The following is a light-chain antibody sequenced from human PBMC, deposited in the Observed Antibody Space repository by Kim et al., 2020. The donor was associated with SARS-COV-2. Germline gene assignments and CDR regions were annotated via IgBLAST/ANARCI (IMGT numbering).Light chain of an antibody. CDR2: AAS. CDR3: QQVELYPS. J-gene: IGKJ3*01. Sequence: DIQLTQSPSFLSASVGDRVTITCRASQDISDHLAWYQQRPGTAPKLLILAASTLHAGVPSRFSGGGTGTEFSLTINSLQPEDFATYYCQQVELYPSFGPGTKVDIK. V-gene: IGKV1-9*01. CDR1: QDISDH.